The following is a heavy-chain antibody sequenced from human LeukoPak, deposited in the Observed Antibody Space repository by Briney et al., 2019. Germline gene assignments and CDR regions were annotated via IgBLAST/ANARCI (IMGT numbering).Heavy chain of an antibody. Sequence: SETLSLTCTVSGGSISSYYWSWIRQPPGKGLEWIGYIYYSGSTNYNPSLKSRVTISVDTSKNQFSLKLSSVTAADTAVYYCGRVTYGANDFDYWGQGTLVTVSS. CDR3: GRVTYGANDFDY. J-gene: IGHJ4*02. CDR1: GGSISSYY. V-gene: IGHV4-59*01. D-gene: IGHD4-17*01. CDR2: IYYSGST.